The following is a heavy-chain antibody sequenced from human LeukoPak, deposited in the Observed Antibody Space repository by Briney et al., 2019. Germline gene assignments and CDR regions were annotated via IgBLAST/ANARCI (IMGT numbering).Heavy chain of an antibody. D-gene: IGHD3-9*01. CDR3: AKNCDSPMGVPYAMDV. CDR2: ISYDGSNK. CDR1: GFTFGNYG. J-gene: IGHJ6*02. Sequence: GTSLRLSCAASGFTFGNYGMHWVRQAPGKGREWVAVISYDGSNKNYADSVEGRFTISRDDSRNTLYLEMSSLRGDDSAVYYCAKNCDSPMGVPYAMDVWGRGTTVTVSS. V-gene: IGHV3-30*18.